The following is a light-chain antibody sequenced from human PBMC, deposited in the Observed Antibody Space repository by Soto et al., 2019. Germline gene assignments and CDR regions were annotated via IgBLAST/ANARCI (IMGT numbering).Light chain of an antibody. CDR3: QQYNNWWA. J-gene: IGKJ1*01. V-gene: IGKV3-15*01. Sequence: EIVMTQSPATLSVSPGERATLSCRASQSVSSNLAWYQQKPGQAPRRLIYGASTTATGIPARFSGSGSGTDFTLNISSRQSEDFAVYYCQQYNNWWAFGKGTKVEIK. CDR2: GAS. CDR1: QSVSSN.